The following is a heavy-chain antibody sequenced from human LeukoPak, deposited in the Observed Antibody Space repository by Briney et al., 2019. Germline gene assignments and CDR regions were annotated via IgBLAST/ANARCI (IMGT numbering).Heavy chain of an antibody. CDR1: GGSIGSGGYY. J-gene: IGHJ5*02. D-gene: IGHD2-2*01. Sequence: SETLSLTCTVSGGSIGSGGYYWSWIRQHPGKGLEWIGYIYYSGSTYYNPSLKSRVTISVDTSKNQFSLKLSSVTAADTAVYYCARGYCSSTSCDWFDPWGQGTLVTVSS. CDR2: IYYSGST. CDR3: ARGYCSSTSCDWFDP. V-gene: IGHV4-31*03.